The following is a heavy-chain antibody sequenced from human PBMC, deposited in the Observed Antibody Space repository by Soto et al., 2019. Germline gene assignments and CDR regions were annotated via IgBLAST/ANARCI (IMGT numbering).Heavy chain of an antibody. D-gene: IGHD3-22*01. J-gene: IGHJ6*02. CDR2: IIPIFGTA. Sequence: QVQLVQSGAEVKKPGSSVKVSCKASGGTFSSYAISWVRQAPGQGLEWMGGIIPIFGTANYAQKVQGRVTITADESTSTAYMELSSLRSEDTAVYYCARAYYYDSSGSRTYYYYYGMDVWGQGTTVTVSS. CDR1: GGTFSSYA. CDR3: ARAYYYDSSGSRTYYYYYGMDV. V-gene: IGHV1-69*01.